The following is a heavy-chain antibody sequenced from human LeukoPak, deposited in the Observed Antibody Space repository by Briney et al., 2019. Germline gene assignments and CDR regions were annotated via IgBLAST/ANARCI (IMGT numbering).Heavy chain of an antibody. Sequence: PGGSLRLSCAASGFTFSSYAMSWVRQAPGKGLEWVGSIYYSGSTYYNPSLKSRVTISVDTSKNQFSLKLSSVTAADTAVYYCARVADLAYCGGDCSDFDYWGQGTLVTVSS. V-gene: IGHV4-38-2*01. CDR3: ARVADLAYCGGDCSDFDY. CDR1: GFTFSSYA. CDR2: IYYSGST. D-gene: IGHD2-21*02. J-gene: IGHJ4*02.